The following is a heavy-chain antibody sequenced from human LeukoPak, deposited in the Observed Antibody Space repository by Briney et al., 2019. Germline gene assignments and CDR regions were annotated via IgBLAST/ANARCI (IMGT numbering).Heavy chain of an antibody. CDR1: GGTFSSYA. V-gene: IGHV1-69*05. D-gene: IGHD3-9*01. Sequence: SVKVSCKASGGTFSSYAISWVRQAPGQGLEWMGRIIPIFGTANYAQKFQGRVTITTDESTSTAYMELSSLRSEDTAVYYCAKGVNYDILTGYFHAFDIWGQGTMVTVSS. CDR3: AKGVNYDILTGYFHAFDI. CDR2: IIPIFGTA. J-gene: IGHJ3*02.